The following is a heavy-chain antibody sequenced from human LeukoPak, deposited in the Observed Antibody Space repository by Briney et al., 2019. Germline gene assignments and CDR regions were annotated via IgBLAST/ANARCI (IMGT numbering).Heavy chain of an antibody. V-gene: IGHV4-59*01. D-gene: IGHD2-15*01. CDR3: TRGRGCSGGSCYSNWFDP. CDR1: GGSIGSYY. Sequence: SETLSLTCTVAGGSIGSYYWSWIRQPRGKGVEWTGYIYYSGSTNYNHSLKSRVTISVDTSKNQFSLKLSSVTAADTAVYYCTRGRGCSGGSCYSNWFDPWGQGTLVTVSS. CDR2: IYYSGST. J-gene: IGHJ5*02.